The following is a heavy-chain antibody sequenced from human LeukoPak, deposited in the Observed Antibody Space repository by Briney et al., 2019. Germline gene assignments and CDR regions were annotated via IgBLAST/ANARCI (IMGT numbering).Heavy chain of an antibody. D-gene: IGHD5-18*01. CDR3: ATIKRGNIYGYFDF. V-gene: IGHV4-4*07. CDR1: GGSMNNYY. J-gene: IGHJ4*02. Sequence: SETLSLTCTVSGGSMNNYYWSWIRQPAGKGLEWIGRIYTSGSTNYNPSLKSRVTMSVDTSKNQFSLKLSSVTAADTAVYYCATIKRGNIYGYFDFWGQGILVTVSS. CDR2: IYTSGST.